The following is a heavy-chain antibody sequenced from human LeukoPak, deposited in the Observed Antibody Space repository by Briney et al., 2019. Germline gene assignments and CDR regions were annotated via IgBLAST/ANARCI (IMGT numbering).Heavy chain of an antibody. CDR1: GGSISSYY. CDR2: IYYSGST. CDR3: ARQRKQWLVQPYYFDY. D-gene: IGHD6-19*01. J-gene: IGHJ4*02. V-gene: IGHV4-39*01. Sequence: SETLSLTCTVSGGSISSYYWSWIRQPPGKGLEWIGSIYYSGSTYYNPSLKSRVTISVDMSKNQFSLKLSSVTAADTAVYYCARQRKQWLVQPYYFDYWGQGTLVTVSS.